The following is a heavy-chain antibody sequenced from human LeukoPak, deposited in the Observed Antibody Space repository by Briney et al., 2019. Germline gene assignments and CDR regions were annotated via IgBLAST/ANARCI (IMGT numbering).Heavy chain of an antibody. CDR3: ARASTPQELEDSYFDY. CDR1: GGSISGDY. Sequence: SETLSLTCTVSGGSISGDYWSWIRQSPGKGLGWIAYIHSGGRTSYNPSLKSRVTISVETSKNEFSLKVTSVNAADTAVYYCARASTPQELEDSYFDYWGQGTLVTVSS. J-gene: IGHJ4*02. CDR2: IHSGGRT. D-gene: IGHD6-13*01. V-gene: IGHV4-59*01.